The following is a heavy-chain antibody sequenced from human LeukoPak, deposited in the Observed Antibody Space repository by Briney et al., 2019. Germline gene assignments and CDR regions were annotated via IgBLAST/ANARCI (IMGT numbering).Heavy chain of an antibody. Sequence: PSETLSLTCAVSGYSISSGYYWGWIRQPPGKGLDWIASISHSGSTYYNPSLRSRVTISIDTSKNQFSLRLNSVTATDTAVYYCARVGGYSYGNYYFNYWGQGTLVTVSS. V-gene: IGHV4-38-2*01. CDR3: ARVGGYSYGNYYFNY. CDR1: GYSISSGYY. CDR2: ISHSGST. D-gene: IGHD5-18*01. J-gene: IGHJ4*02.